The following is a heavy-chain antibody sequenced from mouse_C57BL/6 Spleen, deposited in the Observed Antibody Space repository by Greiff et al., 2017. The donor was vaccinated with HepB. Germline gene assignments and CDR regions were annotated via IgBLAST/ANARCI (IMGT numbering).Heavy chain of an antibody. V-gene: IGHV1-82*01. D-gene: IGHD2-3*01. CDR1: GYAFSSSW. CDR2: IYPGDGDT. Sequence: VKLVESGPELVKPGASVKISCKASGYAFSSSWMNWVKQRPGKGLGWIGRIYPGDGDTNYNGKFKGKATLTADKSSSTAYMQLSSLTSEDSAVYFCARWLLQGFAYWGQGTLVTVSA. CDR3: ARWLLQGFAY. J-gene: IGHJ3*01.